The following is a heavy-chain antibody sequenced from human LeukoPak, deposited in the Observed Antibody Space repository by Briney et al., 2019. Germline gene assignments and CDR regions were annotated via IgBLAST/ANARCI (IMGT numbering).Heavy chain of an antibody. D-gene: IGHD3-10*01. J-gene: IGHJ3*02. Sequence: GGSLRLSCAASGVTFSSYAMHWVRQAPGKGLEWVAVISYDGSNKYYADSVKGRFTISRDNSKNTLYLQMNSLRAEDTAVYYCARDYGSGEQEAFDIWGQGTMVTVSS. CDR3: ARDYGSGEQEAFDI. CDR1: GVTFSSYA. CDR2: ISYDGSNK. V-gene: IGHV3-30-3*01.